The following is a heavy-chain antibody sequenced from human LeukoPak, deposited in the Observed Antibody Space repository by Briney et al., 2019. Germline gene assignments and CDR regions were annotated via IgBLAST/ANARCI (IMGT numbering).Heavy chain of an antibody. V-gene: IGHV3-30-3*02. CDR3: AKPYYYDSSGYYLDY. CDR2: IPYDGSNK. J-gene: IGHJ4*02. D-gene: IGHD3-22*01. Sequence: GRSLRLSCAASGFTFSSYAMHWVRQAPGKGLEWVAVIPYDGSNKYYADSVKGRFTISRDNSKNTLYLQMNSLRAEDTAVYYCAKPYYYDSSGYYLDYWGQGTLVTVSS. CDR1: GFTFSSYA.